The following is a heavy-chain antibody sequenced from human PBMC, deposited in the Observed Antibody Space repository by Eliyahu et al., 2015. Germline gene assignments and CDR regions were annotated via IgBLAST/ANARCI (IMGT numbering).Heavy chain of an antibody. V-gene: IGHV1-8*01. J-gene: IGHJ4*02. Sequence: QVQLVQSGAEVKKPGASVKVSCKASGYXFXXYDIFXVRQATGQGLEWMGWMNPGGDXGXXQKFQGRVTMTRDTSISTAYMELSSPTSEDTAVYYCATRRGFCNDTSCYGGFDYWGQGTLVTVSS. D-gene: IGHD2-2*01. CDR3: ATRRGFCNDTSCYGGFDY. CDR2: MNPGGDX. CDR1: GYXFXXYD.